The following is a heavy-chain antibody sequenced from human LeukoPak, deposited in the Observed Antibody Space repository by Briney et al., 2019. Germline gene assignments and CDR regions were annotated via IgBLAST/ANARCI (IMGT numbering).Heavy chain of an antibody. CDR1: GSSISNYY. J-gene: IGHJ2*01. CDR2: IYYSGRT. D-gene: IGHD4-17*01. CDR3: ARAPDSPWTTVTTYGYFDL. V-gene: IGHV4-59*01. Sequence: SETLSLTCAVSGSSISNYYWSWIRQPPGKGLEWIGYIYYSGRTDYNPSLKSRVIIAVDPSKNQLSLKLSSVTAADTAVYYCARAPDSPWTTVTTYGYFDLWGRGTQVSVSS.